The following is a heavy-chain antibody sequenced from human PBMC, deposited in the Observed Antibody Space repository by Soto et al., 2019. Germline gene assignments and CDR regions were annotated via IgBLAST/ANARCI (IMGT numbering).Heavy chain of an antibody. CDR1: GFTLGDYR. CDR3: SRDIGRHSFDY. Sequence: EVQLVESGGGLVQPGGSLRLSCAASGFTLGDYRMDWVRQAPGKGLEWVARSRGKASGYSTEYAASVKGRFIISRDDSKNSLDLQINSLATEDTAVYYCSRDIGRHSFDYWGQGTLVTVSS. CDR2: SRGKASGYST. V-gene: IGHV3-72*01. D-gene: IGHD1-26*01. J-gene: IGHJ4*02.